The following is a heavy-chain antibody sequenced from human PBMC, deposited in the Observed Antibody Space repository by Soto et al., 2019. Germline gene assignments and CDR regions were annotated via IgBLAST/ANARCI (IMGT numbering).Heavy chain of an antibody. D-gene: IGHD1-26*01. CDR2: IYHSGST. CDR1: GGSISSSIW. J-gene: IGHJ4*02. Sequence: QVQLQESGPGLVKPSGTLSLTCAVSGGSISSSIWWSWVRQPPGKGLEWIGEIYHSGSTNYNPSHKTRLTXSXDKSKNQFSLKLSSVTAADTAVYSCARDHARGSYGYWGQGTLVTVSS. CDR3: ARDHARGSYGY. V-gene: IGHV4-4*02.